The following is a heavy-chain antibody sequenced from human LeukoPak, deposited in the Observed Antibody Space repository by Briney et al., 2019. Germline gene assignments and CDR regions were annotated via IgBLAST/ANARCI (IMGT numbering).Heavy chain of an antibody. CDR2: MNPNSGNT. J-gene: IGHJ6*03. D-gene: IGHD6-6*01. CDR1: GYTFTSYD. V-gene: IGHV1-8*03. CDR3: AREEGSSSSYYYYYYMDV. Sequence: ASVKVSCKASGYTFTSYDINWVRQATGQGLEWMGWMNPNSGNTGYAQKFQGRVTITRNTSISTAYMELSSLRSEDTAVYYCAREEGSSSSYYYYYYMDVWGKGTTVTVSS.